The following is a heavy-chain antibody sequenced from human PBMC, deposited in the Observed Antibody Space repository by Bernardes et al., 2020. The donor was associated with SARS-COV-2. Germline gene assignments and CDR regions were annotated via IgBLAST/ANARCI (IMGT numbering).Heavy chain of an antibody. D-gene: IGHD3-22*01. CDR2: ISVSGRRT. J-gene: IGHJ4*02. CDR3: VKISSTGDYDTSGAHSYFDF. CDR1: GFTFSTSP. V-gene: IGHV3-23*01. Sequence: GGSLRLSCAASGFTFSTSPMSWIRQAPGKGLEWVSAISVSGRRTFYADSVRGRFTISRDNSRNALHLQMNSLRGEDTATYYCVKISSTGDYDTSGAHSYFDFWGQGILVSVSP.